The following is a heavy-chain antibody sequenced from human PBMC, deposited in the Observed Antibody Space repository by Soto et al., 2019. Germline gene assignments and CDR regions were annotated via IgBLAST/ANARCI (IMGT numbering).Heavy chain of an antibody. V-gene: IGHV3-23*01. D-gene: IGHD4-17*01. CDR1: GFSLSTYS. J-gene: IGHJ4*02. Sequence: EVQLLESGGGLVQPGGSLRLSCAASGFSLSTYSMAWVRQAPGKGPEWVSGLSHGGAYTFYADSVKGRFTISVDISQNAVYLQMISLRTEDTAVYYCAKWSGYGDAWGQGTLVTVSS. CDR2: LSHGGAYT. CDR3: AKWSGYGDA.